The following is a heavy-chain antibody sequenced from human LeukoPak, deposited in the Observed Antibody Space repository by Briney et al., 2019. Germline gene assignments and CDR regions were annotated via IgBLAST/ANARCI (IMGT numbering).Heavy chain of an antibody. CDR2: IYYTGSS. J-gene: IGHJ4*02. CDR3: ARLSKGRYFDYIFDF. D-gene: IGHD3-9*01. Sequence: PSETLSLTCAVSVGSVSSSTYYWRWIRQPPGKGLEWIGNIYYTGSSYYNPSLKSRVTMSVDTSKNQLSLKMNSVTAADTAVYYCARLSKGRYFDYIFDFWGQGTLLTVSS. CDR1: VGSVSSSTYY. V-gene: IGHV4-39*01.